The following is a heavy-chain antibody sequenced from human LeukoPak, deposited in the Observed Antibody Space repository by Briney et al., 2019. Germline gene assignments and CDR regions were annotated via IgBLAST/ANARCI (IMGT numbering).Heavy chain of an antibody. CDR1: GYTFTSYG. CDR3: ARDHKYSGYDWGPGDYYMDV. J-gene: IGHJ6*03. V-gene: IGHV1-18*01. Sequence: ASVKVSCXASGYTFTSYGISCVRQAPRQGVEWMGWISAYNGYTNDAQKRQGRVTMTTDASTSTAYMELRSLRSDDTAVYYCARDHKYSGYDWGPGDYYMDVWGKGTTVTVSS. CDR2: ISAYNGYT. D-gene: IGHD5-12*01.